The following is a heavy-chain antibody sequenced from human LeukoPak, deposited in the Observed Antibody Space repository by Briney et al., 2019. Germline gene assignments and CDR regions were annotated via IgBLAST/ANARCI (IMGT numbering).Heavy chain of an antibody. Sequence: GGSLRLSCAASGFTFSSYVMHWVRQAPGKGLEWVAVISYDGSNKYYADSVKGRFTISRDNAKNSLYLQMNSLRAEDTAVYYCARPAGYSSSWPFDYWGQGTLVTVSS. CDR2: ISYDGSNK. CDR3: ARPAGYSSSWPFDY. CDR1: GFTFSSYV. D-gene: IGHD6-13*01. J-gene: IGHJ4*02. V-gene: IGHV3-30-3*01.